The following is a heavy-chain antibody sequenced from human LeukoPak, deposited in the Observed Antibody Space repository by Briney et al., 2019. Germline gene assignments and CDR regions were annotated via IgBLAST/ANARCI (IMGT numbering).Heavy chain of an antibody. CDR3: AKTLGGYFDY. CDR1: GFSFSSYA. V-gene: IGHV3-23*01. J-gene: IGHJ4*02. Sequence: GGSLRLSCAASGFSFSSYAMSWVRQPPGKGLDGVSAISGSGGSTYSADSVKGRFTISSDNSKISLYLQRNSLRAEDTAVYYCAKTLGGYFDYWGQGTRVTVSS. CDR2: ISGSGGST.